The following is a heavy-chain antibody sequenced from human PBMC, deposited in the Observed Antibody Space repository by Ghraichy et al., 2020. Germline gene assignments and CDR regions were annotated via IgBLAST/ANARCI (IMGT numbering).Heavy chain of an antibody. CDR2: TYYRSKWYN. D-gene: IGHD2-15*01. Sequence: QTLSLTCAISGDSVSSNSAAWNWIRQSPSRGLEWLGRTYYRSKWYNDYAVSVKSRITINPDTSKNQFSLQLNSVTPEDTAVYYCARGYCSGGSCRLYYYYYGMDVWGQGTTVTVSS. CDR3: ARGYCSGGSCRLYYYYYGMDV. V-gene: IGHV6-1*01. J-gene: IGHJ6*02. CDR1: GDSVSSNSAA.